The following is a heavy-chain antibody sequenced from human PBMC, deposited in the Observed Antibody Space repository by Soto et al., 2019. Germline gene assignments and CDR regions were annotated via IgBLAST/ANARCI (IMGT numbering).Heavy chain of an antibody. CDR2: ISGSGGST. D-gene: IGHD6-6*01. V-gene: IGHV3-23*01. CDR1: GFTFSSYA. J-gene: IGHJ5*02. Sequence: HPGGSLRLSCAASGFTFSSYAMSWVRQAPGKGLEWVSAISGSGGSTYYADSVKGRFTISRDNSKNTLYLQMNSLRAEDTAVYYCAKDPRQLVFPEFDPWGQGTLVTVSS. CDR3: AKDPRQLVFPEFDP.